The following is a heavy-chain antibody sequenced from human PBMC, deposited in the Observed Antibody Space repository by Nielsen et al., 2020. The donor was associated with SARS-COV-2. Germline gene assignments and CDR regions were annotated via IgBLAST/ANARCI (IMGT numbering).Heavy chain of an antibody. V-gene: IGHV4-39*01. CDR3: ARQPYSAYQLDF. CDR2: LHFGGST. D-gene: IGHD5-12*01. Sequence: GSLRLSCTVSDVSIVSSSHSWGWIRQPPGKGLEWIGRLHFGGSTYYNPSLEGRVTISVDTSKNQFSLKLSSVTAADTAVYYCARQPYSAYQLDFWGQGTLVAVS. CDR1: DVSIVSSSHS. J-gene: IGHJ4*02.